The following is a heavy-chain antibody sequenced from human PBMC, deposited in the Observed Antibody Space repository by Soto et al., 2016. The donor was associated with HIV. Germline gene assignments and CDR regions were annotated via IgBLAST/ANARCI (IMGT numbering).Heavy chain of an antibody. J-gene: IGHJ3*02. CDR3: ARVGSGILSGSTGDAFDI. V-gene: IGHV1-69*01. CDR1: GGTFSRYA. D-gene: IGHD2-15*01. CDR2: IIPLFGRT. Sequence: QVQLVQSGAEVKKPGSSVKVSCKASGGTFSRYAISWVRQAPGQGLEWMGGIIPLFGRTNYAQKFQGRVTITADESTSTVYMELSSLRSDDTAVYYCARVGSGILSGSTGDAFDIWGQGTMVTVS.